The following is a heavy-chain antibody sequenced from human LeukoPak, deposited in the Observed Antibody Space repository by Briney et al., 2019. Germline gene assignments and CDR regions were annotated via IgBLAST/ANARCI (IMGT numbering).Heavy chain of an antibody. V-gene: IGHV3-21*01. CDR3: ARGTGLWFGETHERGGANSGSDY. CDR2: ISSSSSYI. D-gene: IGHD3-10*01. J-gene: IGHJ4*02. Sequence: GGSLRLSCAASGFTFSSYSMNWVRQAPGKGLEWVSPISSSSSYIYYADSVKGRFTIPRDNAKNSLYLQMNSLRAEDTAVYYCARGTGLWFGETHERGGANSGSDYWGQGTLVTVSS. CDR1: GFTFSSYS.